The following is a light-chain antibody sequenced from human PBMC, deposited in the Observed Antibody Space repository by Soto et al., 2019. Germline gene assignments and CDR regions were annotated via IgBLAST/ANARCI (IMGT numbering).Light chain of an antibody. CDR2: GAS. V-gene: IGKV3-15*01. CDR1: QSVGST. CDR3: QKFNKWPCT. Sequence: EIILTQSPVTLSVSPGERATLSCRASQSVGSTLAWYQQKPGQAPRPLIYGASTMATGVPPRFSCSGSGAEFTLTISSLQSEDFAVYYCQKFNKWPCTSGQGTNVAVK. J-gene: IGKJ1*01.